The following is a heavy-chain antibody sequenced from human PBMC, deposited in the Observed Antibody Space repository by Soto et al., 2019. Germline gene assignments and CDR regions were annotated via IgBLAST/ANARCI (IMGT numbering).Heavy chain of an antibody. CDR3: ARMGIVDYYYYGMDV. V-gene: IGHV4-59*01. D-gene: IGHD2-21*01. CDR1: GGSISSYY. J-gene: IGHJ6*02. Sequence: SETLSLTCTISGGSISSYYWSWIRQPPGKGLEWIGYIYYSGSTNYNPSLKSRVTISVDTSKNQFSLKLSSVTAADTAVYYCARMGIVDYYYYGMDVWGQGTTITVSS. CDR2: IYYSGST.